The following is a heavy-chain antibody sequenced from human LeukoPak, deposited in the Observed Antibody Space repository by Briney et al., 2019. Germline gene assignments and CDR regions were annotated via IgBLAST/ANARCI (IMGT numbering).Heavy chain of an antibody. D-gene: IGHD1-26*01. V-gene: IGHV1-69*13. J-gene: IGHJ4*02. Sequence: SVKVSCKASGGTFSSYAISWVRQAPGQGLEWMGGIIPIFGTANYAQKFQGRVTITADESTSTAYMELSSLRFEDTAVYYCATDWVGATPEGDYWGQGTLVTVSS. CDR3: ATDWVGATPEGDY. CDR2: IIPIFGTA. CDR1: GGTFSSYA.